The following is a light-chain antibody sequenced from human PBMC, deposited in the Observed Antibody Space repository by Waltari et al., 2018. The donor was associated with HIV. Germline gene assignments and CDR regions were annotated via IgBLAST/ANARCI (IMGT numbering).Light chain of an antibody. CDR2: VNGDGTY. J-gene: IGLJ3*02. CDR1: SGHSSYA. CDR3: QTWDSGIRV. V-gene: IGLV4-69*01. Sequence: QLVLTQSASASASLGASVKLTCTLSSGHSSYAIAWHQQQVEKGPRYLMKVNGDGTYIKGDGIPDRCSGSISEADRYLTISSLQSEDEADYYCQTWDSGIRVFGGGTKLTVL.